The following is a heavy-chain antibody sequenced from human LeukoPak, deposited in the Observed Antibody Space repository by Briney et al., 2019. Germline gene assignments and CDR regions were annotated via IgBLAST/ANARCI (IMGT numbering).Heavy chain of an antibody. CDR2: IYHSGST. V-gene: IGHV4-38-2*02. CDR1: GYSISSGYY. D-gene: IGHD3-22*01. J-gene: IGHJ5*02. CDR3: ARDTDYYDSSGLRRGVGYNWFDP. Sequence: SETLSLTCTVSGYSISSGYYWGWIRQPPGKGLEWIGSIYHSGSTYYNPSLKSRVTVSVDTSKNQFSLKLSSVTAADTAVYYCARDTDYYDSSGLRRGVGYNWFDPWGQGTLVTVSS.